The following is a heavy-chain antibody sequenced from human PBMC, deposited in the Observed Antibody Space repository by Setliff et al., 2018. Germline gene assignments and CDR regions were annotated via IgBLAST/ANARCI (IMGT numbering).Heavy chain of an antibody. D-gene: IGHD1-26*01. CDR3: VRDLSGGQAL. V-gene: IGHV4-39*07. CDR2: IRDRGNT. CDR1: GGSVSRTVYY. Sequence: SETLSLTCSVAGGSVSRTVYYWGWVRQSPGKGPEWVASIRDRGNTAYNPSLRSRLTISIDTSENQFSMKLISVTAADTAVYHCVRDLSGGQALWGQGTMVTV. J-gene: IGHJ3*01.